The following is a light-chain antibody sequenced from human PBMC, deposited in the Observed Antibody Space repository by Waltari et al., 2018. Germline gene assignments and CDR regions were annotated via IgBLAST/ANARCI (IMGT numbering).Light chain of an antibody. CDR3: HQYGSSRKT. CDR2: DAS. V-gene: IGKV3D-20*01. CDR1: QSVSCIY. Sequence: EIVLTQSPATLSLSQGERATLSCGASQSVSCIYLAWYQQKPGLAPRLLIYDASSSATGIPDRCSGSGSGTDFTLTISRLEPEDFAVYYCHQYGSSRKTFGQGTKVDIK. J-gene: IGKJ1*01.